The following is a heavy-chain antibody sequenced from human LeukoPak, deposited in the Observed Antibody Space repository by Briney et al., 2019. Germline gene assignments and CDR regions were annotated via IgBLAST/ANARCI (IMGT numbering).Heavy chain of an antibody. CDR1: GFTFSSYA. J-gene: IGHJ4*02. V-gene: IGHV3-23*01. Sequence: GGSLRLSCAASGFTFSSYAMSWVRQAPGKGLEWVSAISGSGGSTYYADSVKGRFTISRDNAKNSLYLQMNSLRAEDTAFYYCARGYCSGGSCWYFDYWGQGTLVTVSS. CDR2: ISGSGGST. D-gene: IGHD2-15*01. CDR3: ARGYCSGGSCWYFDY.